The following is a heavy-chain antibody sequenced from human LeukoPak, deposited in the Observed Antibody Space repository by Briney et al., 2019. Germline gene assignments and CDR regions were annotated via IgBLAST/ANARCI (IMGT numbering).Heavy chain of an antibody. V-gene: IGHV1-2*02. CDR1: GYTFTGYY. CDR3: ARDVSSSSLVDY. CDR2: INPNSGGT. Sequence: ASVKVSCKASGYTFTGYYMHWVRQAPGQGLEWMGWINPNSGGTNYAQKFQGRATMTRDTSISTAYMELSRLRSDDTAVYYCARDVSSSSLVDYWGQGTLVTVSS. J-gene: IGHJ4*02. D-gene: IGHD6-6*01.